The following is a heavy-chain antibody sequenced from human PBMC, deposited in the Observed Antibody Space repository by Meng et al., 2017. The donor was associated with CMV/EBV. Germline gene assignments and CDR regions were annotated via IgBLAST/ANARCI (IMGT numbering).Heavy chain of an antibody. J-gene: IGHJ4*02. CDR1: CGSISSGYYY. D-gene: IGHD2-21*02. Sequence: QVLQRGLGPLRVVTSSAPSPTSAVSCGSISSGYYYWSWIIQPPGKGLEWIGYIYYSGSTYYNPSLKSRVTISVDTSKNQFSLKLSSVTAADTAVYYCAREGDNPFDYWGQGTLVTVSS. V-gene: IGHV4-30-4*08. CDR2: IYYSGST. CDR3: AREGDNPFDY.